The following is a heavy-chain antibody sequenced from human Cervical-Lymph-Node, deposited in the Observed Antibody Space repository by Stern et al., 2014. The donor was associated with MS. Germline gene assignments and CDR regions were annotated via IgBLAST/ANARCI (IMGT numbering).Heavy chain of an antibody. CDR2: IYYSGST. CDR3: ARLYGSAFDY. D-gene: IGHD3-10*01. CDR1: GGSISSSSYY. J-gene: IGHJ4*02. V-gene: IGHV4-39*01. Sequence: QLQLQESGPGLVKPSETLSLTCTVSGGSISSSSYYWGWIRQPPGKGLEWIGNIYYSGSTYYNPFLKSRVTISVDTSKNPYSLLLTSVTAADTAVYFCARLYGSAFDYWGQGSLVTVSS.